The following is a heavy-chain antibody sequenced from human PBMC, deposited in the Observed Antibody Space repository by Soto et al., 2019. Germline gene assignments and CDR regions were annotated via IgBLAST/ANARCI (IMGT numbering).Heavy chain of an antibody. CDR1: GYTLTELS. Sequence: ASVKVSCKVSGYTLTELSMHWVRQAPGKGLEWMGGFDPEDGETIYAQKFQGRVTMTEDTSTDTAYMELSSLRSEDAAVYYCAYYQSRRYFDWLQGYFDYWGQGTLVTVSS. CDR2: FDPEDGET. J-gene: IGHJ4*02. V-gene: IGHV1-24*01. CDR3: AYYQSRRYFDWLQGYFDY. D-gene: IGHD3-9*01.